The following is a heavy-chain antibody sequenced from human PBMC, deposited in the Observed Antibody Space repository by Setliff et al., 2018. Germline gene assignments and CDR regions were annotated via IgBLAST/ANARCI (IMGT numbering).Heavy chain of an antibody. CDR2: ITAGIVDT. CDR3: AASVGGAPYYYGLDV. J-gene: IGHJ6*02. D-gene: IGHD2-15*01. V-gene: IGHV1-3*01. Sequence: ASVKVSCKSSGFTFTDYGITWVRQVPGQGLEWMGWITAGIVDTKYSQKFQGRITITRDTSASTFYMELSSLTSEDTALYSCAASVGGAPYYYGLDVWGQGTTVTVSS. CDR1: GFTFTDYG.